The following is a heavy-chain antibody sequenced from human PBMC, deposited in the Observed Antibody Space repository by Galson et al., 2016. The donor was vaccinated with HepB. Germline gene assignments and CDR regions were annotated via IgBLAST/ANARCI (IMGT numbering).Heavy chain of an antibody. CDR2: INAGNGNT. Sequence: SVKVSCKAPGYTFTSYAMHWVRQAPGQRLEWMGWINAGNGNTKYSQKFQGRVTITRDTSASTAYMELRSLRSEDTAVYYCARVGGRVGGATTLNYWGQGTLVTVSS. CDR1: GYTFTSYA. CDR3: ARVGGRVGGATTLNY. D-gene: IGHD1-26*01. J-gene: IGHJ4*02. V-gene: IGHV1-3*01.